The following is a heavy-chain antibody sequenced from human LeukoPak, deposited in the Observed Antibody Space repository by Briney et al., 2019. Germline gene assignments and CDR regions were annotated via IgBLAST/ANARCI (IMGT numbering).Heavy chain of an antibody. V-gene: IGHV4-34*01. CDR3: ARRITIFGVVIMPYYFDY. CDR2: INHSGST. CDR1: GGSFSGYY. J-gene: IGHJ4*02. Sequence: PSETLSLTCAVYGGSFSGYYWSWIRQPPGKGLEWIGEINHSGSTNYNPSLKSRVTISVDTSKNQFSLKLSSVTAADTAVYYCARRITIFGVVIMPYYFDYWGQGTLVTVSS. D-gene: IGHD3-3*01.